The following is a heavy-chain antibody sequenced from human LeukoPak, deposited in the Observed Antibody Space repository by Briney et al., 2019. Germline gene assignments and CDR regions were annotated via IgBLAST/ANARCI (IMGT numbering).Heavy chain of an antibody. Sequence: GGSLRLSCAASGFTFKYEWMNWVRQAPGKGLEWVSIIYGGGTTFYADSVKGRFTISRDNSDHTLYLQMNTLRAEDAAVYYCARGDSSTWAYFFDYWGQGTLVAVSS. CDR3: ARGDSSTWAYFFDY. D-gene: IGHD3-22*01. J-gene: IGHJ4*02. CDR2: IYGGGTT. CDR1: GFTFKYEW. V-gene: IGHV3-53*01.